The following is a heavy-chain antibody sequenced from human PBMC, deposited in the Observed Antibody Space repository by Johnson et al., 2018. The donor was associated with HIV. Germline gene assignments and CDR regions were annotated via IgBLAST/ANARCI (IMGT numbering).Heavy chain of an antibody. CDR3: AKARSLLDYGGFDAFDI. J-gene: IGHJ3*02. D-gene: IGHD4-23*01. V-gene: IGHV3-53*01. CDR2: IYSDGSA. Sequence: EVQPVESGGGLIQPGGSLRLSCAASEFTVSSYDMSYVRQSTGKGLEWVSVIYSDGSAYYADSVKGRFTISRDNAKNTLYLQMNSLRAEDTAVYYCAKARSLLDYGGFDAFDIWGQGTLVIVSS. CDR1: EFTVSSYD.